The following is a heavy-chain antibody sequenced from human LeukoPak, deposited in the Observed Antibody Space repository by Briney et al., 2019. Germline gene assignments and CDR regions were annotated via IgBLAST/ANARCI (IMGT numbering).Heavy chain of an antibody. Sequence: GASVKVSCKASGGTFSSYAISWVRQAPGQGLEWMGGIIPIFGTANYAQKFQGRVTITADESTSTVYMELSSLRSEDTAVYYCASSTAMATPPDSWGQGTLVTVSS. CDR1: GGTFSSYA. CDR2: IIPIFGTA. CDR3: ASSTAMATPPDS. V-gene: IGHV1-69*13. D-gene: IGHD5-18*01. J-gene: IGHJ4*02.